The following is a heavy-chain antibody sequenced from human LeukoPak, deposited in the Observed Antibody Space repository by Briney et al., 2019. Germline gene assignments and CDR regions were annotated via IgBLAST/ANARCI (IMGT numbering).Heavy chain of an antibody. V-gene: IGHV3-53*01. Sequence: GGSLRLSCAASGFTVSNNYMKWVRQAPGKGLERVSLIYSNGNTHYADSVKGRFTISRDNSKNTLSLQMNSLRAEDTAVYYRARGGGGNSAYWGQGTLVTVSS. J-gene: IGHJ4*02. D-gene: IGHD4-23*01. CDR1: GFTVSNNY. CDR2: IYSNGNT. CDR3: ARGGGGNSAY.